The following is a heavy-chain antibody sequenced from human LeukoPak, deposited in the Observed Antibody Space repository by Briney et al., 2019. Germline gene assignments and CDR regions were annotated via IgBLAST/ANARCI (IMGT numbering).Heavy chain of an antibody. J-gene: IGHJ3*02. CDR1: GYSFTSYW. Sequence: GESLKISCKGFGYSFTSYWIGWVRQMPGKGLEWMGIIYPGDSDTRYNPSFQGQVTISADKSISTAYLQWSSLKASDTAMYYCARPYDYSNKYAFDIWGQGTKVTVSS. D-gene: IGHD4-11*01. CDR3: ARPYDYSNKYAFDI. CDR2: IYPGDSDT. V-gene: IGHV5-51*01.